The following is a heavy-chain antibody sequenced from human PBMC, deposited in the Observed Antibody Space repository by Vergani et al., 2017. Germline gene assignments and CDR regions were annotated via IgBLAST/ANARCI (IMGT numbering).Heavy chain of an antibody. D-gene: IGHD2-15*01. CDR3: AKASRYCSGGSCYDGYYYYYMDV. J-gene: IGHJ6*03. V-gene: IGHV3-23*04. CDR1: GFTFSSYA. Sequence: EVQLVESGGGLVQPGGSLRLSCAASGFTFSSYAMSWVRQAPGKGLEWVSAISGSGGSTYYADSVKGRFTISRDNSKNTLYLQMNSLRAEDTAVYYCAKASRYCSGGSCYDGYYYYYMDVWGKGTTVTVSS. CDR2: ISGSGGST.